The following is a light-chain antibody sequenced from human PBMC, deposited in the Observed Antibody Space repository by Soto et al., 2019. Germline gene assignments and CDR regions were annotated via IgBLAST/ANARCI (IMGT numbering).Light chain of an antibody. CDR2: DAS. CDR3: QQYGSSPGLFT. Sequence: EIVLTQSPGTLSLSPGERATLSCRPSQSVSSTYLAWYQQKPGQAPRLLIYDASSRATGIPDRFSGSGSGTDFALTISSLEPEDFAVYYCQQYGSSPGLFTFGPGTKVDIK. J-gene: IGKJ3*01. CDR1: QSVSSTY. V-gene: IGKV3-20*01.